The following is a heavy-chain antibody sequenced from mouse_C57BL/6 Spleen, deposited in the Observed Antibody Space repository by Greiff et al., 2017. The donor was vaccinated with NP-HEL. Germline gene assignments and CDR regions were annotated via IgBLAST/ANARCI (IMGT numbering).Heavy chain of an antibody. Sequence: QVQLQQPGAELVKPGASVKMSCKASGYTFTSYWITWVKQRPGQGLEWIGDIYPGSGSTNYNEKFKSKATLTVDTSSSTAYMQLSSLTSEYSAVYYCASDTTVVAGLDYWGQGTTLTVSS. CDR2: IYPGSGST. CDR3: ASDTTVVAGLDY. J-gene: IGHJ2*01. CDR1: GYTFTSYW. V-gene: IGHV1-55*01. D-gene: IGHD1-1*01.